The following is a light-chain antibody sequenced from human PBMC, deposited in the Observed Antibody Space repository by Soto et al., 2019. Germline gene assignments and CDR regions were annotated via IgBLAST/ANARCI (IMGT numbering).Light chain of an antibody. CDR3: QQYNSYSYT. J-gene: IGKJ2*01. Sequence: DIPMTQSPSTLSASVGDRVTITCRASQSISNWLAWYQQKPGKAPKLLIYKASSLRSRVTSRFSGSGSGTEFTLTISSLQPDDFATYYCQQYNSYSYTFGQGTKLEIK. CDR1: QSISNW. V-gene: IGKV1-5*03. CDR2: KAS.